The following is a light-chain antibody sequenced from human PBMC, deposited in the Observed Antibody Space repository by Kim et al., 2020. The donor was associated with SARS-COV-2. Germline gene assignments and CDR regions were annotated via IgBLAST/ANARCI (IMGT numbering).Light chain of an antibody. V-gene: IGLV3-1*01. Sequence: SVSPGQTASITCSGDKLGDKYACWYQQKPGQSPVLVNYQDSKRPPGIPERFSGSNSGNTATLTISGTQAMDEADYYCQAWDSSTVVFGGGTKLTVL. J-gene: IGLJ2*01. CDR1: KLGDKY. CDR3: QAWDSSTVV. CDR2: QDS.